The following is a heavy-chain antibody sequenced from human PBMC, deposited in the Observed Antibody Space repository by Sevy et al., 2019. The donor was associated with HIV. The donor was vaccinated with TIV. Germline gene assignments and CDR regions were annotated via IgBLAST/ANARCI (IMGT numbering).Heavy chain of an antibody. Sequence: GGSLRLSCAASGFTVSSNDMSWVRQAPGKGLEWVSFFYTFGPTYNADSVKGRFTISREKYKNTLFLQRNRLGAEDTTVYYWAGTQSRGYQDPFEFWGQGTLVTVSS. CDR3: AGTQSRGYQDPFEF. D-gene: IGHD3-22*01. J-gene: IGHJ4*02. V-gene: IGHV3-53*01. CDR1: GFTVSSND. CDR2: FYTFGPT.